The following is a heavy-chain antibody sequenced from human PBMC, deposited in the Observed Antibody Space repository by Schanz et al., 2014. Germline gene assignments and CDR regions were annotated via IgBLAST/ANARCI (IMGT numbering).Heavy chain of an antibody. D-gene: IGHD3-10*01. J-gene: IGHJ4*02. CDR3: ARGGYGSGSYREFDY. CDR1: GGSVSSGGDY. CDR2: IYYSGST. Sequence: QVQLQESGPGLVKPSQTLSLTCTVSGGSVSSGGDYWSWIRQHPGKGLEWIGYIYYSGSTYYNPSLKSRVTISVDTSKNQFSLNLSSATAADTAVYYCARGGYGSGSYREFDYWGQGTLVTVSS. V-gene: IGHV4-31*03.